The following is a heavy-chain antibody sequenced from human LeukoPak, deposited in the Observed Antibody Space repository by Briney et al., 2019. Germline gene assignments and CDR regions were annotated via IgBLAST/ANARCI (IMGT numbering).Heavy chain of an antibody. CDR2: INPNSGGT. V-gene: IGHV1-2*06. J-gene: IGHJ4*02. D-gene: IGHD3-16*01. CDR1: GYTFTGYY. CDR3: ARLGASDYVWGKWWYFDY. Sequence: ASVKVSCKASGYTFTGYYMHWVRQAPGQGLEWMGRINPNSGGTNYAQKFQGRVTMTRDTSISTAYMELSRLRSDDAAAYYCARLGASDYVWGKWWYFDYWGQGTLVTVSS.